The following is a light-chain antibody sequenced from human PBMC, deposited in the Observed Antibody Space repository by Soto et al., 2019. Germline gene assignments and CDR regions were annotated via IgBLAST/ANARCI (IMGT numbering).Light chain of an antibody. CDR2: GGS. J-gene: IGKJ2*01. CDR1: QSIRGY. CDR3: QQYNSYSPST. Sequence: DIQMTQSPSTLSASVGDRVTITCRASQSIRGYLAWYQQKPGKAPKLLIYGGSSLESGVPSRFSGSGSGTEFTLNISSLQPDDFGTYYCQQYNSYSPSTFGQGTKLQIK. V-gene: IGKV1-5*01.